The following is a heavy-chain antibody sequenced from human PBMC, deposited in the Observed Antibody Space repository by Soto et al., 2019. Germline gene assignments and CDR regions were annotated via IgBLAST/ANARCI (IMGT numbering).Heavy chain of an antibody. V-gene: IGHV1-69*02. D-gene: IGHD6-13*01. CDR1: GGTFSSYT. Sequence: GASVKVSCKASGGTFSSYTISWVRQAPGQGFEWMGRIIPILGIANYAQKFQGRVTITADKSTSTAYMELSSLRSEDTAVYYCASLGHSSPLVEYYYYMDVWGKGTTVTVSS. CDR3: ASLGHSSPLVEYYYYMDV. J-gene: IGHJ6*03. CDR2: IIPILGIA.